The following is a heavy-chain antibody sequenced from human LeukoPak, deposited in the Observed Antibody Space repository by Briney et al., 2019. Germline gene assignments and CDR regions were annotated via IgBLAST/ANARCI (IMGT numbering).Heavy chain of an antibody. CDR2: IVYDGSKK. Sequence: GGSLRLSCVASGFTFSNYGMHWVRQAPGRGLEWMAFIVYDGSKKYYADSVKGRFFISRDNSKNTLYLQMISLRAEDTAVYYCAKDQCSGDCYISNFDYWGQGTLVTVSS. D-gene: IGHD2-21*02. J-gene: IGHJ4*02. CDR1: GFTFSNYG. CDR3: AKDQCSGDCYISNFDY. V-gene: IGHV3-30*02.